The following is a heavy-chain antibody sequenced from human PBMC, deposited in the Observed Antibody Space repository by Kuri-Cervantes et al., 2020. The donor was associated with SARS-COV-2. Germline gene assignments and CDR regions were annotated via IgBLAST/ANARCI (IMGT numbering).Heavy chain of an antibody. CDR2: FDPEDGET. CDR1: GYTLTELS. J-gene: IGHJ4*02. D-gene: IGHD5-24*01. CDR3: ARSEWGDGYNEEYYFDY. V-gene: IGHV1-24*01. Sequence: ASVKVSCKVSGYTLTELSMHWVRQAPGKGLEWMGGFDPEDGETIYAQKFQGRVTMTEDTSTDTAYMELSSLRSEDTAVYYFARSEWGDGYNEEYYFDYWGQGTLVTVSS.